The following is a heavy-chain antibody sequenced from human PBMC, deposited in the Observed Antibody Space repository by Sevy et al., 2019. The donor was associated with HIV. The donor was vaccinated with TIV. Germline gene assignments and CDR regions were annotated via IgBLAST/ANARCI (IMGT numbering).Heavy chain of an antibody. CDR2: ISYDGSRK. V-gene: IGHV3-30-3*01. J-gene: IGHJ3*01. CDR1: GFTFGSYA. CDR3: ARERDRQALNV. Sequence: GGSLRLSCAASGFTFGSYAMHWVRQAPGKGLEWFAFISYDGSRKYYADSVKGRFTISRDNSKNTLFMQVNSLRAEDTALYYCARERDRQALNVWGQGTMVTVSS. D-gene: IGHD3-16*02.